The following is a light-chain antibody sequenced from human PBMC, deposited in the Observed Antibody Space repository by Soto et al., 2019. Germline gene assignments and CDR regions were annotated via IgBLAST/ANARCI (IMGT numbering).Light chain of an antibody. J-gene: IGKJ2*01. CDR2: GAS. CDR3: QQSYRSPYT. V-gene: IGKV1-39*01. Sequence: IQMTQSPSSLSASVGDSVTVTCRASQSINIYLNWYQQKPGKAPTLLIYGASSLQSGVPSRFTGGGSRTDFTLTISSLLPEDFATYYCQQSYRSPYTFGQGTKLEI. CDR1: QSINIY.